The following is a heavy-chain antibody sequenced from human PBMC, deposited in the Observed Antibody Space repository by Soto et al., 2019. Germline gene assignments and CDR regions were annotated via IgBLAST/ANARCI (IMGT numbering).Heavy chain of an antibody. D-gene: IGHD2-21*02. Sequence: SETLSLTCTVSGGSISSSSYYWGWIRQPPGKGLEWIGEIYYSGSTNYNPSLKSRVTISVDTSKNQFSLKLSSVTAADTAVYYCARGRTAGYWGQGTLVTVSS. V-gene: IGHV4-39*01. CDR3: ARGRTAGY. J-gene: IGHJ4*02. CDR1: GGSISSSSYY. CDR2: IYYSGST.